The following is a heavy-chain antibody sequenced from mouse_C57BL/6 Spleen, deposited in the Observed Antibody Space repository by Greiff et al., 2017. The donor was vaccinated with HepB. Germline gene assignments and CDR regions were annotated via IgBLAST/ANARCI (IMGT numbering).Heavy chain of an antibody. V-gene: IGHV1-53*01. Sequence: QVQLQQPGTELVKPGASVKLSCKASGYTFTSYWMHWVKQRPGQGLEWIGNINPRNGGTNYNEKFKSKATLTVDKSSSTAYMQLSSLTSEDSAVYYGAREGGNYYGSEFAYWGQGTLVTVSA. J-gene: IGHJ3*01. CDR2: INPRNGGT. D-gene: IGHD1-1*01. CDR1: GYTFTSYW. CDR3: AREGGNYYGSEFAY.